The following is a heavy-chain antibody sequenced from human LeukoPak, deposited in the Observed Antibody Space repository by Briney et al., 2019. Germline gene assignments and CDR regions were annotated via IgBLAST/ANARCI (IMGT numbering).Heavy chain of an antibody. V-gene: IGHV1-2*02. Sequence: EASVKVSCKASGYTFTGYYMHWVRQAPGQGLEWMGWINPNSGGTNYAQKFQGRVTMTTDTSTSTAYMELRSLRSDDTAVYYCARDNGGYYYDSSGYYYWGQGTLVTVSS. J-gene: IGHJ4*02. CDR2: INPNSGGT. CDR3: ARDNGGYYYDSSGYYY. D-gene: IGHD3-22*01. CDR1: GYTFTGYY.